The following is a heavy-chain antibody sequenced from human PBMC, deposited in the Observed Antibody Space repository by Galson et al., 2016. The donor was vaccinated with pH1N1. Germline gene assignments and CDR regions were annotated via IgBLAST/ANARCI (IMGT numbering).Heavy chain of an antibody. CDR1: GYTFTDYY. Sequence: SVKVSCKAPGYTFTDYYIHWVRQAPGQGLEWMGLILPNSGDTNFAEKFQGRVTMTRDTSISTAYMELTRLTSDDTAVYFCARELRGGSFDVWGQGTVVTVSS. CDR3: ARELRGGSFDV. J-gene: IGHJ3*01. CDR2: ILPNSGDT. V-gene: IGHV1-2*02. D-gene: IGHD2-15*01.